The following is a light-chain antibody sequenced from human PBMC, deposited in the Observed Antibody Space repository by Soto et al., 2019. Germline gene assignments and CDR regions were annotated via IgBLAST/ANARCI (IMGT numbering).Light chain of an antibody. J-gene: IGKJ2*01. CDR1: QSVSSSY. CDR2: GAS. Sequence: EIVLTQSPGTLSLSPGERATLSCRASQSVSSSYLAWYQQKPGQAPRLLIYGASSRATGIPDRFSGSGSGTDFTLTISRLDPEDFAVYYWQQYGSSMYTFGQGTKLEIK. CDR3: QQYGSSMYT. V-gene: IGKV3-20*01.